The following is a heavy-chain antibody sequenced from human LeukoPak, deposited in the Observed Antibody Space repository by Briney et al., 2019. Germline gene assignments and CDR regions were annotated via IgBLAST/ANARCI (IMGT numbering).Heavy chain of an antibody. V-gene: IGHV1-69*05. CDR2: IIPIFGTA. J-gene: IGHJ4*02. CDR1: GGTFSSYA. Sequence: GSSVKVSCKASGGTFSSYAISWVQQAPGQGLEWMGRIIPIFGTANYAQKFQGRVTITTDESTSTAYMELSSLRSEDTAVYYCARDSSSWYQARYYFDYWGQGTLVTVSS. CDR3: ARDSSSWYQARYYFDY. D-gene: IGHD6-13*01.